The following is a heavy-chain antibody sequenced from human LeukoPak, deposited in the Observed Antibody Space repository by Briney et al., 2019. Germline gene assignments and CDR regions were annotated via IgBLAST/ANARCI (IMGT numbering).Heavy chain of an antibody. CDR3: ARTQGIAAAGTVDY. Sequence: ASVKVSCKASGYTFTSYGISWVRQAPGQGLEWMEWISAYNGNTNYAQKLQGRVTMTTDTSTSTAYMELRSLRSDDTAVYYCARTQGIAAAGTVDYWGQGTLVTVSS. CDR2: ISAYNGNT. J-gene: IGHJ4*02. V-gene: IGHV1-18*01. CDR1: GYTFTSYG. D-gene: IGHD6-13*01.